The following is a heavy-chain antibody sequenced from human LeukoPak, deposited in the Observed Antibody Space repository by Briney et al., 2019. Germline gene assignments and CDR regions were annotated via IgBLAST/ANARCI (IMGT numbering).Heavy chain of an antibody. CDR3: ASHIAASGFPFDY. Sequence: PATSLRLSCAASGFAFSNFALHWVRQAPGKGLEWVGVISTDGSIENYAYSVKGRFTISRDNSNNTLYLQLNSLTAEDTAVYYCASHIAASGFPFDYWGQGTLVTVSS. CDR2: ISTDGSIE. CDR1: GFAFSNFA. D-gene: IGHD6-13*01. J-gene: IGHJ4*02. V-gene: IGHV3-30-3*01.